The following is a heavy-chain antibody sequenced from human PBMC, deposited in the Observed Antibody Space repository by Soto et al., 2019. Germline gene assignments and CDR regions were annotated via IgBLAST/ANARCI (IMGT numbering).Heavy chain of an antibody. D-gene: IGHD2-2*01. Sequence: EVQLVESGGGLVKPGGSLRLSCAASGFTFSSYSMNWVRQAPGKGLEWVSSISSSSSYIYYADSVKGRFTISRDNAKNSLYLQMNSLRAEDTAVYYCARDRIGYCSSTSCYHYYYYYMDVWGQGTTVTVSS. V-gene: IGHV3-21*01. CDR3: ARDRIGYCSSTSCYHYYYYYMDV. CDR1: GFTFSSYS. CDR2: ISSSSSYI. J-gene: IGHJ6*03.